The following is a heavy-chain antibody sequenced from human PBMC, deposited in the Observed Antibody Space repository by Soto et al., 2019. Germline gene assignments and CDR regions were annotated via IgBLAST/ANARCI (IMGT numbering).Heavy chain of an antibody. J-gene: IGHJ3*02. Sequence: QVQLVQSGAEVKKPGSSVKVSCKASGGTFSSYAISWVRQAPGQGLEWMGGIIPIFGTANYAQKYQGRVTMTADESTSIAYIELRSLRAYTMAVNYWPRPTSSSYYYSAFYILGHEIMDTVSS. CDR3: PRPTSSSYYYSAFYI. D-gene: IGHD3-22*01. V-gene: IGHV1-69*12. CDR1: GGTFSSYA. CDR2: IIPIFGTA.